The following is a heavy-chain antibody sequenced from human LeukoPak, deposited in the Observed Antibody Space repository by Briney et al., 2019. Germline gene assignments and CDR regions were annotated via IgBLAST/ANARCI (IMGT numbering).Heavy chain of an antibody. D-gene: IGHD6-13*01. CDR3: ARRRQQLAY. Sequence: PSETLSLTCAVYGGSFSGYYWSWIRQPPGKGLEWIGEINHSGSTNYNPSLKSRVTISVDTSKNQFSLKLSSVTAADTAVYYCARRRQQLAYWGQGTLVTVSS. CDR1: GGSFSGYY. V-gene: IGHV4-34*01. CDR2: INHSGST. J-gene: IGHJ4*02.